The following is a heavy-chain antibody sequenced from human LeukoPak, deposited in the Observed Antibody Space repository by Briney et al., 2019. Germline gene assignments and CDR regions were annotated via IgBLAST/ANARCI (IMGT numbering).Heavy chain of an antibody. D-gene: IGHD5-12*01. V-gene: IGHV1-18*01. CDR1: AHSMNTCG. CDR3: ANVAKGRYFFYYMPV. Sequence: ASVKVSCKSAAHSMNTCGITWGRQGPGQGPGWIWGMSSDNGNTKYAGKFQGRVSITRDTSRTTAYMELRSLRSDRTAVYFCANVAKGRYFFYYMPVWGAGTTVTVSS. CDR2: MSSDNGNT. J-gene: IGHJ6*03.